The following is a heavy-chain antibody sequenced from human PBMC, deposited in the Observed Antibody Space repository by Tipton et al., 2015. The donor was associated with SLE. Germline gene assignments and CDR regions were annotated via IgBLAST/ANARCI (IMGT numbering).Heavy chain of an antibody. D-gene: IGHD6-13*01. CDR3: ARARGYTSSWSQWDFDL. CDR2: ISGYNGNT. V-gene: IGHV1-18*01. J-gene: IGHJ2*01. CDR1: GYTFTSYG. Sequence: QLVQSGAEVKKPGASVKVSCKASGYTFTSYGINWARQAPGQGLEWMGWISGYNGNTNYAQILQGRVTMTTDTSTSTAYMELRSLRSDDTAVYYCARARGYTSSWSQWDFDLWGRGTLVTVSS.